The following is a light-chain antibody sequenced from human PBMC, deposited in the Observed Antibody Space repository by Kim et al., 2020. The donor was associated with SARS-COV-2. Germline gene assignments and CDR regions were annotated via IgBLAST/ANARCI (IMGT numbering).Light chain of an antibody. Sequence: DIVMTQSPYSLSVSLGERATINCKSSQSVLYSSNNKNYLAWYQQKPGQPPKLLIYWASTRESGVPDRFSGSGSGTDFTLNISSLQAEDVAVYYCQQYYSTPPTFGQGTKLEI. J-gene: IGKJ2*01. CDR1: QSVLYSSNNKNY. CDR3: QQYYSTPPT. CDR2: WAS. V-gene: IGKV4-1*01.